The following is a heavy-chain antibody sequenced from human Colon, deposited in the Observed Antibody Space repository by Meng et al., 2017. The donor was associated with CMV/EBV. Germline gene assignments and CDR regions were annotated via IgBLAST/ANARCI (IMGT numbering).Heavy chain of an antibody. CDR3: ARSVVPADYYYGMDV. D-gene: IGHD2-2*01. CDR2: ISAYNGNT. V-gene: IGHV1-18*01. J-gene: IGHJ6*02. CDR1: GYTFTSYG. Sequence: ASVKVSCKASGYTFTSYGISWVRQAPGQGLEWMGWISAYNGNTNYAQKLQGRVTMTTDTSTSTAYMELRSLRSDDTAVYYCARSVVPADYYYGMDVWGQGTTVTVSS.